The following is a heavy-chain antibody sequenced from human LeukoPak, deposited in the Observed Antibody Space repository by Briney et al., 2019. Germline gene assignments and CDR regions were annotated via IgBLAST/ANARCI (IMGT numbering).Heavy chain of an antibody. J-gene: IGHJ3*02. V-gene: IGHV3-48*03. D-gene: IGHD4-17*01. CDR3: ARERVTTGGDAFDI. Sequence: GGSLRLSCAASRFTFSSYEMTWVRQAPGKGLEWVSYISSSGLSIHYAASVRGRFTISRDNAINSLYLQMNSLRAEDTALYYCARERVTTGGDAFDIWGQGTMVTVSS. CDR2: ISSSGLSI. CDR1: RFTFSSYE.